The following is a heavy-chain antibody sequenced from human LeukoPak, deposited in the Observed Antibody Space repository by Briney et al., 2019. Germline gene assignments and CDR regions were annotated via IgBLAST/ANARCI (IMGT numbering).Heavy chain of an antibody. CDR1: GYSITTGFY. Sequence: SETLSLTCTVSGYSITTGFYWGWIRQPPGKGLEWIGSIYYSGSTYYNPSLKSRVTISVDTSKNQFSLKLSSVTAADTAVYYCARVRDGYNDAYDIWGQGTMVTVSS. D-gene: IGHD5-24*01. V-gene: IGHV4-38-2*02. J-gene: IGHJ3*02. CDR2: IYYSGST. CDR3: ARVRDGYNDAYDI.